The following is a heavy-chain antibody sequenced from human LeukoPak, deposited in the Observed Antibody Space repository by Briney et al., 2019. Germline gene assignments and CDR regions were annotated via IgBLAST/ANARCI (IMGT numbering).Heavy chain of an antibody. CDR2: ISGSGGST. D-gene: IGHD5-12*01. Sequence: GGSLRLSCAASGFIFDDYAMHWVRQAPGKGLEWVSAISGSGGSTYYADSVKGRFTISRDNAKNSLYPQMNSLRAEDTAVYYCARTDRQYSGGTEDYWGQGTLVTVSS. J-gene: IGHJ4*02. CDR1: GFIFDDYA. CDR3: ARTDRQYSGGTEDY. V-gene: IGHV3-23*01.